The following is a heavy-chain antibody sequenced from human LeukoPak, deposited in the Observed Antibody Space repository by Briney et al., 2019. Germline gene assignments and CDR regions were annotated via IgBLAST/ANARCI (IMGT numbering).Heavy chain of an antibody. V-gene: IGHV3-23*01. Sequence: VQPGGSLRLSCAASGFTFSSDGMSWVRQAPGKGPEWVSALSGSGSTTYYADSVKGRFTISRDNSKNTLFLEMNSLRVEGTAVYYCAKAGYSGSWPLDYWGQGTQVTVSS. CDR3: AKAGYSGSWPLDY. CDR1: GFTFSSDG. J-gene: IGHJ4*02. CDR2: LSGSGSTT. D-gene: IGHD6-13*01.